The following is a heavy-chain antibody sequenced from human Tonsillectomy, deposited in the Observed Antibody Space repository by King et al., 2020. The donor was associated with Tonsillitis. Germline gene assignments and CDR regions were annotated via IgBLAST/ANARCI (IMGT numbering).Heavy chain of an antibody. J-gene: IGHJ6*02. CDR3: ARDREEPTCRYYYDSSGYHYYYYGMDV. CDR1: GYTFTSYG. CDR2: ISAYNGNT. D-gene: IGHD3-22*01. Sequence: VQLVQSGAEVKKPGASVKVSCKASGYTFTSYGISWVRQAPGQGLEWMGWISAYNGNTNYAQKLQGRVTMTTDTSPSTAYMELRSLRSDDTAVYYCARDREEPTCRYYYDSSGYHYYYYGMDVWGQGTTVTVSS. V-gene: IGHV1-18*01.